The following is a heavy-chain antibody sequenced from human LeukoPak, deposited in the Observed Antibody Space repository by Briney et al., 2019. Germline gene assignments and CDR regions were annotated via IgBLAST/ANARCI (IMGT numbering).Heavy chain of an antibody. J-gene: IGHJ2*01. D-gene: IGHD4-17*01. CDR1: GGSFSGYY. Sequence: SETLSLTCAVYGGSFSGYYWSWIRQPPGKGLEWIGEINHSGSTNYNPSLKSRVTISVDTSKNQFSLKLSSVTAADTAVYYCARGARYTVTRYFELWGRGTLVTVSS. CDR3: ARGARYTVTRYFEL. V-gene: IGHV4-34*01. CDR2: INHSGST.